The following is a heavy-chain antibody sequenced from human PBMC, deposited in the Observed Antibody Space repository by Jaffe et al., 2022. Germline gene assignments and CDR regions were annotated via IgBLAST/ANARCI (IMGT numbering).Heavy chain of an antibody. CDR1: GYSISSGYY. V-gene: IGHV4-38-2*01. CDR3: ARGRAGDY. Sequence: QVQLQESGPGLVKPSETLSLTCAVSGYSISSGYYWGWIRQPPGKGLEWIGSIYHSGSTYYNPSLKSRVTISVDTSKNQFSLKLSSVTAADTAVYYCARGRAGDYWGQGTLVTVSS. CDR2: IYHSGST. J-gene: IGHJ4*02.